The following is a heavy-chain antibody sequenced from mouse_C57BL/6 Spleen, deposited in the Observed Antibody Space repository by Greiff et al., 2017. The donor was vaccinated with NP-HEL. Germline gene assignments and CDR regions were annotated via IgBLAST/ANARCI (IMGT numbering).Heavy chain of an antibody. V-gene: IGHV1-55*01. CDR3: ARSGDYVDY. CDR1: GYTFTSYW. CDR2: IYPGSGST. Sequence: VQLQQSGAELVKPGASVKMSCKASGYTFTSYWITWVKPRPGQGLEWIGDIYPGSGSTNYNEKFKSKATLTVDTSSSTAYMQLSSLTSEDSAVYYCARSGDYVDYWGQGTTLTVSS. J-gene: IGHJ2*01. D-gene: IGHD1-1*02.